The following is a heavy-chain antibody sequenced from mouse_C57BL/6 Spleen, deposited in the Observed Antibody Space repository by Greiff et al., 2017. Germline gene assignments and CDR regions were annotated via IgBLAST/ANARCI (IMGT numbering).Heavy chain of an antibody. J-gene: IGHJ3*01. CDR1: GYTFTDYY. V-gene: IGHV1-26*01. Sequence: EVQLQQSGPELVKPGASVKISCKASGYTFTDYYMNWVKQSHGKSLEWIGDINPNNGGTSYTQKFKGKATLNVDKSSSTAYMELRSLTSEDSAVYYCARSRNYPFAYWGQGTLVTVSA. D-gene: IGHD2-1*01. CDR3: ARSRNYPFAY. CDR2: INPNNGGT.